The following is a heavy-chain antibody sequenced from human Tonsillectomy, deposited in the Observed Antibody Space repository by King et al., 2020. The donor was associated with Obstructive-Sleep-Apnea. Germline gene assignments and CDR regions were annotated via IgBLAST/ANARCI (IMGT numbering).Heavy chain of an antibody. V-gene: IGHV5-51*01. CDR3: AGHDRGYCGGGSCYGFDY. CDR1: GYSFTHYW. Sequence: VQLVESGAEVKKPGESLKISCKGSGYSFTHYWIGWVRQMPGKGLEWMGIIYPGASDTRYSPSFQGQVTISADRSISTAYLQWSSLKASDTAMYYCAGHDRGYCGGGSCYGFDYWGQGALVTVSS. D-gene: IGHD2-15*01. CDR2: IYPGASDT. J-gene: IGHJ4*02.